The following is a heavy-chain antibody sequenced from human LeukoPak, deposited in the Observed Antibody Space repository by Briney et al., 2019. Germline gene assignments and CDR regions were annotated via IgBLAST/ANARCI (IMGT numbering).Heavy chain of an antibody. CDR3: AKWGDYDILTGYYVPDY. Sequence: PGTSLRPSCVASGFTFTNYAMSWVRQAPGKGLEWVSAITGSDGSSYYADSVKGRFTISRDNSKNTLYLQVNSLRAEDTAVYYCAKWGDYDILTGYYVPDYWGQGTLVTVSS. D-gene: IGHD3-9*01. CDR1: GFTFTNYA. V-gene: IGHV3-23*01. CDR2: ITGSDGSS. J-gene: IGHJ4*02.